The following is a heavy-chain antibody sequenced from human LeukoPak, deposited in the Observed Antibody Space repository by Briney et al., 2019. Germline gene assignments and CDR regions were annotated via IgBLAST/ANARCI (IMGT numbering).Heavy chain of an antibody. D-gene: IGHD6-13*01. V-gene: IGHV4-61*02. CDR1: GGSISSGSYY. CDR3: ARAGSLGYSSSWYVWFDP. J-gene: IGHJ5*02. CDR2: IYTSGST. Sequence: SETLSLTCTVSGGSISSGSYYWSWIRQPAGKGLEWIGRIYTSGSTNYNPSLKSRVTISVDTSKNQFSLKLSSVTAADTAVYYCARAGSLGYSSSWYVWFDPWGQGTLVTVSS.